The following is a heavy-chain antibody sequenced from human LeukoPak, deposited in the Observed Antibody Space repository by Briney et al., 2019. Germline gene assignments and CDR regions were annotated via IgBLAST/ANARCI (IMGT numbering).Heavy chain of an antibody. CDR2: ISYDGSNK. D-gene: IGHD3-22*01. Sequence: GGSLRLSCAASGFTFSSYAMHWVRQAPGKGLEWVAVISYDGSNKYYADSVKGRFTISRDNSKNTLYLQMNSLRAEDTAVYYCARERDYYDSSGYYYVGWFDHWGQGTLVTVSS. CDR1: GFTFSSYA. V-gene: IGHV3-30-3*01. CDR3: ARERDYYDSSGYYYVGWFDH. J-gene: IGHJ5*02.